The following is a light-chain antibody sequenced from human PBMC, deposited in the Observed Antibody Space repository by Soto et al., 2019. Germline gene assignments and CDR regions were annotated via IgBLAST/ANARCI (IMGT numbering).Light chain of an antibody. CDR1: QSVYTY. CDR3: QQRTNWPPTWT. Sequence: EIVLTQSPATLSLSPGERATLSCRASQSVYTYLAWYQQKPGQAPRLLIYDASKRATGIPARFSGSGSGTDVTLTISSLEPEDFAVYYCQQRTNWPPTWTFGQGTKVEIK. V-gene: IGKV3-11*01. J-gene: IGKJ1*01. CDR2: DAS.